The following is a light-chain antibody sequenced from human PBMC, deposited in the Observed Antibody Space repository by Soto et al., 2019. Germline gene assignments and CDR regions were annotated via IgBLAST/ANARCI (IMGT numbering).Light chain of an antibody. V-gene: IGKV3-20*01. CDR1: QSVSSSY. J-gene: IGKJ1*01. CDR2: GAS. CDR3: QQYGSPPRT. Sequence: DIELTPSPCNQSLSPGATPTLSCRASQSVSSSYLAWYQQKPGQAPRLLIYGASSRATGIPDRFSGSGSGTDFTLTISRLEPEDFAVYYCQQYGSPPRTFGQGTKVDIK.